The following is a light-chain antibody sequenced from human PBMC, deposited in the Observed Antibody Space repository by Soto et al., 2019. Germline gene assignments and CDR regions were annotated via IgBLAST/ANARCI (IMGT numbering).Light chain of an antibody. CDR2: GAS. CDR1: HTISSN. CDR3: QQYGSSPL. Sequence: EIVLTQAPGTLSLSPGEGSTFSCRANHTISSNLAWYQQKPGQAPRLLIYGASSRATGIPDRFSGSGSGTDFTLTISRLEPEDFAVYYCQQYGSSPLFGQGTKVDI. V-gene: IGKV3-20*01. J-gene: IGKJ1*01.